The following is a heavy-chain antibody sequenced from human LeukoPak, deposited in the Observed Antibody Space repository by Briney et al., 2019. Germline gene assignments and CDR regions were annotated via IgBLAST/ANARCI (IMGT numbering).Heavy chain of an antibody. Sequence: GGSLRLSCAASGFTFSDYYMSWIRQAPGKGLEWVSYISSSGSTMYYADSVRGRFTISRNNAENSLSLQMNSLRVEDTAVYYCARPPSAHDYGGNSGYWGQGILVTVSS. CDR1: GFTFSDYY. CDR2: ISSSGSTM. CDR3: ARPPSAHDYGGNSGY. D-gene: IGHD4-23*01. V-gene: IGHV3-11*01. J-gene: IGHJ4*02.